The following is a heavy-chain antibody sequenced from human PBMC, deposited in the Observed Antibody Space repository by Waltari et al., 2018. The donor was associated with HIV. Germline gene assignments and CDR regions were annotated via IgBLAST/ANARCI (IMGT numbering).Heavy chain of an antibody. CDR1: GGSISSSRHY. CDR3: ARHLNHGHDYVWGSYRPFDY. J-gene: IGHJ4*02. Sequence: QLQLQESGPGLVKPSETLSLTCIVSGGSISSSRHYWGWIRQPPGKGLEWLATISFSGGSFYNPSLKSRLTRSVDTSKNRFSLRLSSVTAADTAVYYCARHLNHGHDYVWGSYRPFDYWGQGTLVTVSS. D-gene: IGHD3-16*02. CDR2: ISFSGGS. V-gene: IGHV4-39*01.